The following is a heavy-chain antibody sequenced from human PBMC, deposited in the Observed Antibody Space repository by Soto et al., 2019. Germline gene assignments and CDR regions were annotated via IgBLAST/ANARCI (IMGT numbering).Heavy chain of an antibody. D-gene: IGHD4-17*01. J-gene: IGHJ4*02. CDR3: VVEPSVTTTN. V-gene: IGHV3-30-3*01. CDR2: ISYDGSNK. Sequence: QVQLVESGGGVVQPGRSLRLSCAASGFTFSSYAMHWVRQAPGKGLEWVAVISYDGSNKYYADSLKGRFTISRDNSKNTLYLQMNRLRAEDTAVYYCVVEPSVTTTNWGQGTLVTVSS. CDR1: GFTFSSYA.